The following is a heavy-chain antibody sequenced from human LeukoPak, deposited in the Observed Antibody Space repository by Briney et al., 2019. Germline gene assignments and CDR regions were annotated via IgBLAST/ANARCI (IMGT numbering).Heavy chain of an antibody. Sequence: GGSLRLSCAASGFTFSDYYMSWIRQAPGKGLEWVSYISSSSSYTNYADSVKGRFTISRDNAKNSLYLQMNSLRAEDTAVYYCARTRGDYGDYYNWGQGTLVTVSS. CDR3: ARTRGDYGDYYN. D-gene: IGHD4-17*01. V-gene: IGHV3-11*06. CDR2: ISSSSSYT. CDR1: GFTFSDYY. J-gene: IGHJ4*02.